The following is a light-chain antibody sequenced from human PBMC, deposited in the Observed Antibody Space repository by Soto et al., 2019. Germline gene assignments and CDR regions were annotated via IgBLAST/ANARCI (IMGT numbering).Light chain of an antibody. CDR2: WAS. CDR3: QQYYSVPLT. CDR1: QSILYSSNNKNY. Sequence: DIVMTQSPDSLAVSLGERATIDCKSSQSILYSSNNKNYLAWYQKKPGQPPKLLISWASTRESGVPDRFTGSGSGTDFTLNVSSLQAEDVAVYYCQQYYSVPLTFGGGTKVEIK. V-gene: IGKV4-1*01. J-gene: IGKJ4*01.